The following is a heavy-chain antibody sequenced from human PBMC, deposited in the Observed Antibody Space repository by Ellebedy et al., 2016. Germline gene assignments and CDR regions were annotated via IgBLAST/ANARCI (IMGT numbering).Heavy chain of an antibody. J-gene: IGHJ4*02. V-gene: IGHV4-38-2*02. Sequence: SETLSLXXTVSGYSISSGYYWGWIRQPPGKGLEWIGSIYHSGSTYYNPSLKSRVTISVDTSKNQFSLKLSSVTAADTAVYYCARRYAGSGSYYFDYWGQGTLVTVSS. CDR1: GYSISSGYY. CDR2: IYHSGST. CDR3: ARRYAGSGSYYFDY. D-gene: IGHD3-10*01.